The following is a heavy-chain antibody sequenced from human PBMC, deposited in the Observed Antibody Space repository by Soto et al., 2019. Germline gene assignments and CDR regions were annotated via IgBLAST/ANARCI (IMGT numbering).Heavy chain of an antibody. CDR2: VSGSGAST. CDR1: GFTFSSYV. Sequence: EVQLLESGGGLGRRGGSLRLSCEASGFTFSSYVMSWVRQAPGKGLEWVSSVSGSGASTNYARSVTGRFTISRANFXNTRFLQMNSLRAEDTGIYYCAKDRDAYGDYAFDRWGQGTLVTVSS. V-gene: IGHV3-23*01. J-gene: IGHJ4*02. CDR3: AKDRDAYGDYAFDR. D-gene: IGHD4-17*01.